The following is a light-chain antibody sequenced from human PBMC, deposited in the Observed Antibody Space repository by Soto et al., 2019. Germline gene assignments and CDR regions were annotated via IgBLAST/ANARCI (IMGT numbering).Light chain of an antibody. Sequence: DIQMTQSPATLSASVGDRVTITCRASQSIGNWLAWYQQNPGKAPRLLIYDASSLESGVPSRFSGSGSGTEFTLTISSLQPDDFATYYCQQYNSYLWTFGQGTKVDIK. V-gene: IGKV1-5*01. CDR2: DAS. CDR1: QSIGNW. J-gene: IGKJ1*01. CDR3: QQYNSYLWT.